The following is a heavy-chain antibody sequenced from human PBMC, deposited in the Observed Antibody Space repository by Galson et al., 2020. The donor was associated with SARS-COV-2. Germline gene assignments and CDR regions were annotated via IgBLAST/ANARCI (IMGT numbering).Heavy chain of an antibody. D-gene: IGHD3-10*01. J-gene: IGHJ3*02. V-gene: IGHV3-23*01. CDR2: ISGSAGST. CDR1: GFTFTSYA. Sequence: LSLTCAASGFTFTSYAMTWVRQAPGKGLEWVSSISGSAGSTYNADSVKGRFTISRDNSKNTLYLQMNSLRAEDTALYYCAKGSSGSGSFPSAFDIWGQGTMVTVSS. CDR3: AKGSSGSGSFPSAFDI.